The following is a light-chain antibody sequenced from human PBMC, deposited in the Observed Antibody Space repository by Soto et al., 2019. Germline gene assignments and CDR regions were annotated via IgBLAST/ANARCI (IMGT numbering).Light chain of an antibody. V-gene: IGLV2-11*01. CDR2: DVN. J-gene: IGLJ2*01. CDR3: AVWDDNLSGVV. Sequence: QSVLTQPRSVSGSPGQSVTISCTGTSSDVGGYYYVSWYQQHPGKAPKLMIYDVNKRPSGVPDRFSASKSGITASLTISGLQAEDEADYYCAVWDDNLSGVVFGGGTKLTVL. CDR1: SSDVGGYYY.